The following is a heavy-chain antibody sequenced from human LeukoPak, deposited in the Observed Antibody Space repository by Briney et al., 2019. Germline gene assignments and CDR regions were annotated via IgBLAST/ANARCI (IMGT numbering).Heavy chain of an antibody. Sequence: PGGTLRLSCAASGFTFSHHDMNWVRQAPGKGLEWVSGVGPSGARTYYADSVKGRFTVSRDNSKNMVFLQMNSLRAEDTAIYYCAKDDAYLQYADWGQGTLVTVSS. V-gene: IGHV3-23*01. J-gene: IGHJ4*02. CDR3: AKDDAYLQYAD. CDR1: GFTFSHHD. CDR2: VGPSGART. D-gene: IGHD5-24*01.